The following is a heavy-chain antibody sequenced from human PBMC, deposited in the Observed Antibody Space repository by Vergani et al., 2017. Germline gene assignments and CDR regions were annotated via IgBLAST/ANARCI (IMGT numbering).Heavy chain of an antibody. CDR1: GYTFTGYY. D-gene: IGHD4-17*01. CDR3: ASHGDFFVFPNEAGYGMDV. V-gene: IGHV1-2*02. CDR2: INPNSGGT. J-gene: IGHJ6*02. Sequence: QVQLVQSGAEVKKPGASVKVSCKASGYTFTGYYMHWVRQAPGQGLEWMGWINPNSGGTNYAQKFQGRVTITADKSTSTAYMELSSLRSEDTAVYYCASHGDFFVFPNEAGYGMDVWGQGTTVTVSS.